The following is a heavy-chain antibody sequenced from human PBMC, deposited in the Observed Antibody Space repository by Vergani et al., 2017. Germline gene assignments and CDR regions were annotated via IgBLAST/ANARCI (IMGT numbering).Heavy chain of an antibody. CDR3: ARAGRDCGGSCYNNWFDP. Sequence: QVQLVQSGAEVKKPGSSVKVSCKASGGPFSSYAISWVRQAPGQGLEWMGRCIPIFGTANYAQKFQGRVTITADESTSTAYMELSSLRSEDTAVYYCARAGRDCGGSCYNNWFDPWGQGTLVTVSS. V-gene: IGHV1-69*15. CDR1: GGPFSSYA. J-gene: IGHJ5*02. D-gene: IGHD2-15*01. CDR2: CIPIFGTA.